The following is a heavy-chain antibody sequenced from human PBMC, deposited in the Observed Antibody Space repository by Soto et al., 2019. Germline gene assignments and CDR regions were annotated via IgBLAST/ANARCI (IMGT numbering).Heavy chain of an antibody. CDR2: ISAYNGNT. Sequence: QVQLVQSGSEVKKPGASVKVTCKTPGYTFTHYGMRWVRQAPGQGLAWMGWISAYNGNTNHAQNFQGRVTMTTDTSTKTANMERRSLRSGGTAVYYCASCVCRIGSCYSCWHFDLWGSGALVTVSS. V-gene: IGHV1-18*01. CDR3: ASCVCRIGSCYSCWHFDL. D-gene: IGHD2-15*01. J-gene: IGHJ2*01. CDR1: GYTFTHYG.